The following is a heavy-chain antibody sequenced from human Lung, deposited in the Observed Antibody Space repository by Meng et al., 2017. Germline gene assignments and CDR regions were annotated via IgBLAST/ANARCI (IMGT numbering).Heavy chain of an antibody. CDR3: ARDEDMSAAGKLFGDY. V-gene: IGHV1-2*02. CDR2: INPKSGDT. J-gene: IGHJ4*02. Sequence: QVQLVRSRAEAQKTGASVKVSCTRSGFNFPDYYIRWVRRAPGQGLEWKGRINPKSGDTHYAQKFQARVTMNGDPSISTAYMELSGMRSDDTAMYYCARDEDMSAAGKLFGDYWGQGTLVTVSS. CDR1: GFNFPDYY. D-gene: IGHD6-25*01.